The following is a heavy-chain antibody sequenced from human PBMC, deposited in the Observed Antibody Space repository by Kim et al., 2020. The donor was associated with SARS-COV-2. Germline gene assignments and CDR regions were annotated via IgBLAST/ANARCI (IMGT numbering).Heavy chain of an antibody. CDR3: ARLSDTANWFDP. CDR2: IYYSGST. D-gene: IGHD5-18*01. CDR1: GGSISSSSYY. V-gene: IGHV4-39*01. J-gene: IGHJ5*02. Sequence: SETLSLTCTVSGGSISSSSYYWGWIRQPPGKGLECIGSIYYSGSTYYNPSLKSRVTISVDTSKNQFSLKLSSVTAADTAVYYCARLSDTANWFDPWGQGTLVTVSS.